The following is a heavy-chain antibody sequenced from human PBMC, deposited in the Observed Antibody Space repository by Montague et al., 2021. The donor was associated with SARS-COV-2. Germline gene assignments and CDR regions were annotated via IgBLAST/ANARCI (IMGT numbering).Heavy chain of an antibody. CDR1: GGSFTLYY. V-gene: IGHV4-59*01. CDR2: IYYSGST. Sequence: SETLSLTCNVSGGSFTLYYWSWIWQTPGRGLEWIGLIYYSGSTIYNPSLKSRVTMSVDTSKNQFSLRLTSVTAADTAVYYCAREKYYFDSSGLRNDYFDYWGQGILVTVYS. D-gene: IGHD3-22*01. CDR3: AREKYYFDSSGLRNDYFDY. J-gene: IGHJ4*02.